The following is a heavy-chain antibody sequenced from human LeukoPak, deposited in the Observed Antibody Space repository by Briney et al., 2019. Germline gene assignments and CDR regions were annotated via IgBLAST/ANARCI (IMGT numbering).Heavy chain of an antibody. CDR2: IYTSGST. CDR1: GGSISSYY. Sequence: PSETLSLTCTVSGGSISSYYWSWIRQPAGKGLEWIGRIYTSGSTNYNPSLKSRVTMSVDTSKNQFSLKLSSVTAADTAVYYCAREAPVYGSGSLNDIWGQGTMVTVSS. D-gene: IGHD3-10*01. V-gene: IGHV4-4*07. J-gene: IGHJ3*02. CDR3: AREAPVYGSGSLNDI.